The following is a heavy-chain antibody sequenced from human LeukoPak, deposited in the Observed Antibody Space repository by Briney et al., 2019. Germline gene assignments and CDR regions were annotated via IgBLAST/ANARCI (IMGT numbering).Heavy chain of an antibody. Sequence: ASVKVSCMASGYTFTSNGISWVRQAPGQGLEWMGWISTNNGDTNYAQKLQGRVTMTTDTSTSTAYMELRSLRSDDTAVYYCARDCSSTSCYRPSDYWGQGTLVTVSS. J-gene: IGHJ4*02. CDR3: ARDCSSTSCYRPSDY. CDR2: ISTNNGDT. D-gene: IGHD2-2*01. V-gene: IGHV1-18*01. CDR1: GYTFTSNG.